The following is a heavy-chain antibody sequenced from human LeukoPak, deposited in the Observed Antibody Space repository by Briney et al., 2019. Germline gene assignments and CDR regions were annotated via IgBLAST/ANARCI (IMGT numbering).Heavy chain of an antibody. V-gene: IGHV1-46*01. D-gene: IGHD2-2*01. J-gene: IGHJ4*02. CDR1: GYRFINYD. Sequence: GSVKVSCKASGYRFINYDMHWVRQAPGQGLEWMGIINTSGGSTSYAHRVQGRVAMTRDTSTSTVYMEVNSQTSEDTAVYFCARDGPTAAPFDYWGQGTLVTVST. CDR3: ARDGPTAAPFDY. CDR2: INTSGGST.